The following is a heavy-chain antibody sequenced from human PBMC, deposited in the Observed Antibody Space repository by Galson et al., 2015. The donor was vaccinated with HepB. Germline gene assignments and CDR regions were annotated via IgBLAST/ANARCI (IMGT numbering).Heavy chain of an antibody. J-gene: IGHJ6*02. D-gene: IGHD2-15*01. CDR1: GFTFSSYA. CDR2: ISGSGGST. Sequence: SLRLSCAASGFTFSSYAMSWVRQAPGKGLEWVSAISGSGGSTYYADSVKGRFTISRDNSKNTLYLQMNSLRAEDTAVYYCARSYCSGGSCYSRYGMDVWGQGTTVTVS. CDR3: ARSYCSGGSCYSRYGMDV. V-gene: IGHV3-23*01.